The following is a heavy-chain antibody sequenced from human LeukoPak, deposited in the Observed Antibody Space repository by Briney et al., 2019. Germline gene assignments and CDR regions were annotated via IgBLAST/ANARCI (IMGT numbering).Heavy chain of an antibody. J-gene: IGHJ4*02. Sequence: SETLSLTCTVPGGSMNNYYWSWIRLPPGKGLEWIGYIYYSGSTNYNPFLNSRVTLSVDTSKNQFSLKLSSVTAADTAVYYCARGGWSLTDWGQGILVTVSS. D-gene: IGHD6-19*01. CDR1: GGSMNNYY. CDR3: ARGGWSLTD. V-gene: IGHV4-59*01. CDR2: IYYSGST.